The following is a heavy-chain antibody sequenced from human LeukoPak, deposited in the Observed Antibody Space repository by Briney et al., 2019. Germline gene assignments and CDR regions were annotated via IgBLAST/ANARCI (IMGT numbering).Heavy chain of an antibody. J-gene: IGHJ4*02. CDR2: FDPEDGET. Sequence: ASVKVSGTVSGYTLTELSMHWVRQAPGKGLEWMGGFDPEDGETIYAQKFQGRVTMTEDTSTDTAYMELSSLRSEDTAVYYCATPEFGESSGYLPPHYWGQGTLVTVSS. CDR1: GYTLTELS. V-gene: IGHV1-24*01. CDR3: ATPEFGESSGYLPPHY. D-gene: IGHD5-12*01.